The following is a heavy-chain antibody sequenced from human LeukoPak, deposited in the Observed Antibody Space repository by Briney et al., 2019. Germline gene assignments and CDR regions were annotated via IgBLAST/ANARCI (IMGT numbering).Heavy chain of an antibody. CDR2: IYHSGST. J-gene: IGHJ6*03. CDR1: GGSISSGGYY. Sequence: SETLSLTCTVSGGSISSGGYYWSWIRQPPGKGLEWIGYIYHSGSTYYNPSLKSRVTISVDRSKNQFSLKLSSVTAADTAVYYCARPRKHDYYDMDVWGKGTTVTVSS. CDR3: ARPRKHDYYDMDV. V-gene: IGHV4-30-2*01.